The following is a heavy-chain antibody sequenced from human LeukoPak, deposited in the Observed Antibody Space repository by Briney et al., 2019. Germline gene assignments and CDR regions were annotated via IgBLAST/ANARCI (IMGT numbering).Heavy chain of an antibody. CDR2: ISGGDGGT. Sequence: GGSLRLSCAASGFTFAGSAMTWVRQAPGKGLEWVSAISGGDGGTYYADSVKGRFTISRDNSKNTLYLQMNSLRAEDTAVYYCAKDRRAGSYDYWGQGTLVTVSS. D-gene: IGHD3-10*01. J-gene: IGHJ4*02. CDR1: GFTFAGSA. V-gene: IGHV3-23*01. CDR3: AKDRRAGSYDY.